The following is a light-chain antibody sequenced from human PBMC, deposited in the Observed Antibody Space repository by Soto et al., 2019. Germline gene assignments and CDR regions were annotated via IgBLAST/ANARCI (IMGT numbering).Light chain of an antibody. CDR2: EVS. J-gene: IGLJ1*01. CDR3: SSYTSSSTPYV. V-gene: IGLV2-14*01. CDR1: SSDVGGYNY. Sequence: QSALTQPASVSGSPGQSITISCTGTSSDVGGYNYVSWYQQHPGKAPKLMIYEVSNRPSGVSSRFSGSKSGNTASLTISGLQAEDEADHYCSSYTSSSTPYVFGTGTKLTVL.